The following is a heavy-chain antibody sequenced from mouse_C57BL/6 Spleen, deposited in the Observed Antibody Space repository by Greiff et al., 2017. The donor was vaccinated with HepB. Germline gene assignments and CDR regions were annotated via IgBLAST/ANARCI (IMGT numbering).Heavy chain of an antibody. CDR2: IRNKANGYTT. J-gene: IGHJ3*01. V-gene: IGHV7-3*01. CDR3: ARDGPWFAY. Sequence: EVHLVESGGGLVQPGGSLSLSCAASGFTFTDYYMSWVRQPPGKALEWLGFIRNKANGYTTEYSASVKGRFTISRDNSQSILYLQMNALRAADSATYYCARDGPWFAYWGQGTLVTVSA. CDR1: GFTFTDYY.